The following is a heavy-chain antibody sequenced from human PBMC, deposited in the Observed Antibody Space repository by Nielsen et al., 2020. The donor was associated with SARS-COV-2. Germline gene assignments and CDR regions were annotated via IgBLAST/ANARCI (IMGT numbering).Heavy chain of an antibody. Sequence: ASVKVSCKASGYTFTSYAMHWVRQAPGQRLEWMGWINAGNGNTKYSQKFQGRVTFTRDTSASTAYMELSSLSSEDTAVYYCARITPSSGWDYWGQGTLVTVSS. D-gene: IGHD6-19*01. CDR2: INAGNGNT. CDR3: ARITPSSGWDY. V-gene: IGHV1-3*01. J-gene: IGHJ4*02. CDR1: GYTFTSYA.